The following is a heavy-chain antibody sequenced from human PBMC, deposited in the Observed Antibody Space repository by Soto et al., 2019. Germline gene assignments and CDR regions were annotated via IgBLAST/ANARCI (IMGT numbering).Heavy chain of an antibody. V-gene: IGHV1-18*01. D-gene: IGHD3-22*01. J-gene: IGHJ4*02. CDR2: ISAYNGNT. CDR1: GYTFTSYG. Sequence: ASVKVSCKASGYTFTSYGISWVRQAPGQGLEWMGWISAYNGNTNYAQKLQGRVTMTTDTSTSTAYMELRSLRSDDTAVYYCASHAEFYDSSGFDYWGQGTLVTVSS. CDR3: ASHAEFYDSSGFDY.